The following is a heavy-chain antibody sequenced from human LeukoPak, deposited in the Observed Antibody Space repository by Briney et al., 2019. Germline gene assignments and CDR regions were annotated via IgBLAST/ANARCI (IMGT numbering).Heavy chain of an antibody. V-gene: IGHV3-30-3*01. CDR2: ISYDGSNK. D-gene: IGHD6-13*01. CDR1: GFTFSSYA. J-gene: IGHJ4*02. Sequence: GRSLRLSCAASGFTFSSYAMHWVRQAPGKGLEWVAVISYDGSNKYYADSVKGRFTISRDNSKNTLYLQMNSLRAEDTAVYYCARGAGYSSREGDYWGQGTLVTVSS. CDR3: ARGAGYSSREGDY.